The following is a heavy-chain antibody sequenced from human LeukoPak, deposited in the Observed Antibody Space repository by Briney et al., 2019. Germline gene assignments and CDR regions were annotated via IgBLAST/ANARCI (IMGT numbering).Heavy chain of an antibody. CDR1: GGSISSYY. J-gene: IGHJ6*03. CDR3: ARGIRVFAGSGGHYYYYYYMDV. CDR2: IYCSGST. V-gene: IGHV4-59*01. D-gene: IGHD3-10*01. Sequence: PSETLSLTCTVSGGSISSYYWSWIRQPPGKGLEWIGYIYCSGSTNYNPSLKSRVTISVDTSKNQFSLKLSSVTAADTAVYYCARGIRVFAGSGGHYYYYYYMDVWGKGTTVTISS.